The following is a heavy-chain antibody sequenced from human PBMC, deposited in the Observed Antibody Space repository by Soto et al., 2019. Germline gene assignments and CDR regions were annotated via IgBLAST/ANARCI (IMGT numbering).Heavy chain of an antibody. D-gene: IGHD5-18*01. CDR1: GFIFNNYS. CDR2: ISGSGGST. Sequence: GGSLRLSCAASGFIFNNYSMNWVRQAPGEGLQWVAAISGSGGSTYYADSVKGRFTISRDNSKNTLYLQMNSLRAEDTAVYYCAKDVSHIKGGLLYYYYYMDVWGKGTTVTVSS. J-gene: IGHJ6*03. V-gene: IGHV3-23*01. CDR3: AKDVSHIKGGLLYYYYYMDV.